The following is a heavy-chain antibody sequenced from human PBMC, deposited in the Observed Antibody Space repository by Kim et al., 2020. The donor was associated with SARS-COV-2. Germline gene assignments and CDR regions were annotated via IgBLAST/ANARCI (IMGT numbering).Heavy chain of an antibody. CDR1: GFTFSSYG. V-gene: IGHV3-33*06. CDR2: IWYDGSNK. Sequence: GGSLRLSCAASGFTFSSYGMHWVRQAPGKGLEWVAVIWYDGSNKYYADSVKGRFTISRDNSKNTLYLQMNSLRAEDTAVYYCAKDEGAVRGNYYYGMDVWGQGTTVTVSS. J-gene: IGHJ6*02. D-gene: IGHD3-10*01. CDR3: AKDEGAVRGNYYYGMDV.